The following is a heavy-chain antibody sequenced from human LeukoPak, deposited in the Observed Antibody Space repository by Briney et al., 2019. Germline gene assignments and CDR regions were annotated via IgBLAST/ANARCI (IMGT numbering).Heavy chain of an antibody. J-gene: IGHJ4*02. CDR2: IDSGSDDI. CDR3: ARDTYRPQLIDS. D-gene: IGHD5-18*01. Sequence: GSLRLSSAASGFSFSLYAMNWVRQAPGKGLEWISYIDSGSDDILHADSVRGRFAISRDNAKNTLYLEMNSLRAEDTAVYYCARDTYRPQLIDSWGQGTLVTVSS. V-gene: IGHV3-21*05. CDR1: GFSFSLYA.